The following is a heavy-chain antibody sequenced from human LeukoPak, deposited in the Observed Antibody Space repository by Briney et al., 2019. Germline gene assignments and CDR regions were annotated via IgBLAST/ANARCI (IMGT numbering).Heavy chain of an antibody. Sequence: GGSLRLSCAASGFTFYDYAMHWVRQAPGKGLEWVSGISWNSGSIGYVDSVKGRFTISRDNAKNSLYLQMNSLRAEDTALYYCAKAPSLTGPFDYWGQGTLVTVSS. CDR1: GFTFYDYA. J-gene: IGHJ4*02. CDR3: AKAPSLTGPFDY. D-gene: IGHD7-27*01. CDR2: ISWNSGSI. V-gene: IGHV3-9*01.